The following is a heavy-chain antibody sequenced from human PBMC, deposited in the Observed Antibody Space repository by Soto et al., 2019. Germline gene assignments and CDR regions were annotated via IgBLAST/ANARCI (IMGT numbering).Heavy chain of an antibody. CDR2: INPSGGST. J-gene: IGHJ3*02. CDR1: GYTFTSYY. CDR3: ARGRRGGDAFDI. Sequence: QVQLVQSGAEVKKPGASVKVSCKASGYTFTSYYMHWVRQAPGQGLEWMGIINPSGGSTSYAQKFKGRXXIXRXMSRSTVYRELSSLRSEDTAVYYCARGRRGGDAFDIWGQGTMVTVSS. V-gene: IGHV1-46*01.